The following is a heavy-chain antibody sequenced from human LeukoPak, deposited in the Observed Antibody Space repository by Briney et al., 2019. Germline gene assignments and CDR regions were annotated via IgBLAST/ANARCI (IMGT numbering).Heavy chain of an antibody. CDR2: FDPEDGET. D-gene: IGHD4-17*01. V-gene: IGHV1-24*01. CDR3: ARDGVAVTTAPFDY. J-gene: IGHJ4*02. Sequence: ASVKVSCNVSGYTLTELSMHWVRQAPGKGLEWMGGFDPEDGETIYAQKFQGRVTMTEDTSTSTVYMELSSLRSEDTAVYYCARDGVAVTTAPFDYWGQGTLVTVSS. CDR1: GYTLTELS.